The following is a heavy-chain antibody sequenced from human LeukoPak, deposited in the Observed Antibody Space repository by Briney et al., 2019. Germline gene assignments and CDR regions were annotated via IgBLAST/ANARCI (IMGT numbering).Heavy chain of an antibody. CDR1: GASIRSYF. D-gene: IGHD5-12*01. J-gene: IGHJ3*02. Sequence: PSETLSLTCSVSGASIRSYFWSWIRQSPGKGLEWIGYVYDNDISNFNPSLESRVTILVDRSKSQFSLKLRSVTAADTAVYYCARGLVLATDDAFDIWGPGTMVTASS. CDR3: ARGLVLATDDAFDI. V-gene: IGHV4-59*01. CDR2: VYDNDIS.